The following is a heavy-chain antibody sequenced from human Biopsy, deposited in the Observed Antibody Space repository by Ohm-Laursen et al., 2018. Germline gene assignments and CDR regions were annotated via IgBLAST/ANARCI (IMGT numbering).Heavy chain of an antibody. CDR3: ARATNSTGWPYYYFYGMDV. J-gene: IGHJ6*02. D-gene: IGHD2/OR15-2a*01. V-gene: IGHV4-59*07. CDR2: IYYSGST. CDR1: SASINLYY. Sequence: SDTLSLTWTVSSASINLYYWGWVRQSPGKGLEWIGYIYYSGSTNYNPSLKSRVTISVDTSKNQFSLRLNSVTAADTAVYYCARATNSTGWPYYYFYGMDVWGQGTTVTVSS.